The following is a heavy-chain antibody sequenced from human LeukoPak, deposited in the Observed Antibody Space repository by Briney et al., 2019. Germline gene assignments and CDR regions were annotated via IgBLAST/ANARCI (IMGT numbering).Heavy chain of an antibody. Sequence: TGGSLRLSCAASGFTFRSYAMNWVRQAPGKGLEWVSGISGSGGSTYYADSVKGRFTISRDNSKNTLFLQMNSLSAEDTAIYYCAKCVTYYYNGMGVWGQGTTVTVSS. CDR2: ISGSGGST. V-gene: IGHV3-23*01. J-gene: IGHJ6*02. CDR3: AKCVTYYYNGMGV. D-gene: IGHD2-21*02. CDR1: GFTFRSYA.